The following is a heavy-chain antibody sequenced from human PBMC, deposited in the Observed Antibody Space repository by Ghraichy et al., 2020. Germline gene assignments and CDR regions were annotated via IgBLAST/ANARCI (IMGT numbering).Heavy chain of an antibody. J-gene: IGHJ5*02. Sequence: ASVKVSCKASGYTFTSYGISWVRQAPGQGLEWMGWISAYNGNTNYAQKLQGRVTMTTDTSTSTAYMELRSLRSDDTAVYYCARAGQKWFGEFGWFDPWGQGTLVTVSS. CDR3: ARAGQKWFGEFGWFDP. CDR2: ISAYNGNT. D-gene: IGHD3-10*01. CDR1: GYTFTSYG. V-gene: IGHV1-18*01.